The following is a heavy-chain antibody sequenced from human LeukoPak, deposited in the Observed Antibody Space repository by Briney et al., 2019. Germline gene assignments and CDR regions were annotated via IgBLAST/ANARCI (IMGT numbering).Heavy chain of an antibody. Sequence: SETLSLTCTVSGGSICSSSYYWGWIRQPPGKGLEWIGSIYYSGSTYYNPSLKSRVTISVDTSKNQFSLKLSSVTAADTAVYYCARVTRYFDWLLLPHSTPQLFDYWGQGTLVTVSS. D-gene: IGHD3-9*01. CDR2: IYYSGST. V-gene: IGHV4-39*07. J-gene: IGHJ4*02. CDR3: ARVTRYFDWLLLPHSTPQLFDY. CDR1: GGSICSSSYY.